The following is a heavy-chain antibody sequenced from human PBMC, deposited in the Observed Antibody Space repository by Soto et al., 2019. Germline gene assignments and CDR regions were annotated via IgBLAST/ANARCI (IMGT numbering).Heavy chain of an antibody. V-gene: IGHV5-51*01. J-gene: IGHJ4*02. CDR3: ASGVTWDYFGS. D-gene: IGHD1-26*01. Sequence: GESLKISCRSSENSFTSHWIGWVRQMPGKGLEYMGIIYTGDSDTRYSPSFQGQVTISADKSIRTAYLQWSSLKASDTAVYYCASGVTWDYFGSWGQGTQVTVSS. CDR1: ENSFTSHW. CDR2: IYTGDSDT.